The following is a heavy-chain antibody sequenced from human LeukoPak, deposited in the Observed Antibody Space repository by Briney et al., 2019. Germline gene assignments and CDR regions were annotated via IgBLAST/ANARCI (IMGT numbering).Heavy chain of an antibody. D-gene: IGHD1-14*01. CDR2: IYPGDSDT. Sequence: GESLKISCKALGYSFSIYWIAWLRQMPGKGLEWMGIIYPGDSDTRYSPSFQGQVTISADKSISTAYLQWSSLKASDTAMYYCSSGADSVSRYWGQGTLVTVSS. J-gene: IGHJ4*02. V-gene: IGHV5-51*01. CDR3: SSGADSVSRY. CDR1: GYSFSIYW.